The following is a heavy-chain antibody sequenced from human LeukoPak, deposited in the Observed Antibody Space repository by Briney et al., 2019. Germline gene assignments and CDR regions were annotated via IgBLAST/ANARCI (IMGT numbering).Heavy chain of an antibody. Sequence: GESLRLSCAASGFTFSSYWMSWVRQAPGKGLEWVANIKQDGSEKYYVDSVKGRFTISRDNAKNSLYLQMNSLRAEDAAVYYCARDLLGPSSTSGGWFDPWGQGTLVTVSS. CDR3: ARDLLGPSSTSGGWFDP. CDR1: GFTFSSYW. J-gene: IGHJ5*02. D-gene: IGHD2-2*01. V-gene: IGHV3-7*01. CDR2: IKQDGSEK.